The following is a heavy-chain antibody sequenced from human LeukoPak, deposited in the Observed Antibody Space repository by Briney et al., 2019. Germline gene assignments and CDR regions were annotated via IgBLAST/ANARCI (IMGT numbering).Heavy chain of an antibody. CDR2: IYSGGST. J-gene: IGHJ4*02. V-gene: IGHV3-53*01. CDR1: GFTFSSYA. Sequence: GGSLRLSCAASGFTFSSYAMSWVRQAPGKGLEWVSVIYSGGSTYYADSVKGRFTISRDNSKNTLYLQMNSLRAEDTAVYYCASRGYSYGRTRGGHFDYWGQGTLVTVSS. D-gene: IGHD5-18*01. CDR3: ASRGYSYGRTRGGHFDY.